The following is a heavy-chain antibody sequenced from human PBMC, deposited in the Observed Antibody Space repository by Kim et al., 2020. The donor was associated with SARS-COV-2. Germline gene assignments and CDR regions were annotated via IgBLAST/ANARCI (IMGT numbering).Heavy chain of an antibody. V-gene: IGHV4-34*01. CDR1: GGSFSGYY. CDR2: INHSGST. D-gene: IGHD6-13*01. J-gene: IGHJ5*02. CDR3: ASLGIAAAGTVRTYNWFDP. Sequence: SETLSLTCAVYGGSFSGYYWSWIRQPPGKGLEWIGEINHSGSTNYNPSLKSRVTISVDTSKNQFSLKLSSVTAADTAVYYCASLGIAAAGTVRTYNWFDPWGQGTLVTVSS.